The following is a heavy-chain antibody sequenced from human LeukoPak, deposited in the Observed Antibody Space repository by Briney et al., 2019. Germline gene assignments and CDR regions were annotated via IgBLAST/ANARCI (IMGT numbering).Heavy chain of an antibody. D-gene: IGHD1-1*01. CDR3: ARSWPFDTTSLFDP. CDR1: GFTFSRYA. Sequence: PGGSLRLSCAASGFTFSRYAMSWVRQAPGKGLEWVSVISGSGGSTYYADSVKGRFTISRDNSKNTLYLQMNSLRSDDTAVYYCARSWPFDTTSLFDPWGQGTLVTVSS. CDR2: ISGSGGST. V-gene: IGHV3-23*01. J-gene: IGHJ5*02.